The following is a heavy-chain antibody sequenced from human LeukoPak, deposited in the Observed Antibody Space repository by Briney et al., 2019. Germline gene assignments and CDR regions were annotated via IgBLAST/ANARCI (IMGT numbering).Heavy chain of an antibody. CDR3: ARLSLGWNGVDY. V-gene: IGHV4-38-2*02. Sequence: SETLSLTCTVSGYSISSGYYWGWIRQPPGKGLEWIGSIYHSGSTYYNPSLKSRVTISVDTSKNQFSLKLSSVTAADTAVYYCARLSLGWNGVDYWGQGTLVTVSS. CDR2: IYHSGST. CDR1: GYSISSGYY. D-gene: IGHD1-1*01. J-gene: IGHJ4*02.